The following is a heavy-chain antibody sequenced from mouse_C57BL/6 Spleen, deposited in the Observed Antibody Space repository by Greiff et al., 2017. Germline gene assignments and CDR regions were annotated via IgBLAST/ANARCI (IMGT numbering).Heavy chain of an antibody. CDR3: ARSGYDYDDYASDY. Sequence: VQLQQSGAELARPGASVKLSCKASGYTFTSYGISWVKQRTGQGLEWIGEIYPRSGNTYYNEKFKGKATLTADKSSSTAYMELRSLTSEDSAVYFCARSGYDYDDYASDYWVQGTSVTVSS. V-gene: IGHV1-81*01. J-gene: IGHJ4*01. CDR2: IYPRSGNT. D-gene: IGHD2-4*01. CDR1: GYTFTSYG.